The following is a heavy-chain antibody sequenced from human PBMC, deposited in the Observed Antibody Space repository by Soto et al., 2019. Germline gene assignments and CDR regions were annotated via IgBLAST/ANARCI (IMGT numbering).Heavy chain of an antibody. CDR3: ARAYGVGVGGLDH. CDR1: GYTFTSHG. D-gene: IGHD2-21*01. V-gene: IGHV1-18*04. J-gene: IGHJ4*02. Sequence: QVQLVQFGAEVKKPGASVKVSCQTSGYTFTSHGISWVRQAPGQGLEWMGWINTYKGHTKYAQNFQGRVTMTTDTSTSTAYMELRSLRSDDTAVYYCARAYGVGVGGLDHWGQGTLVIVSS. CDR2: INTYKGHT.